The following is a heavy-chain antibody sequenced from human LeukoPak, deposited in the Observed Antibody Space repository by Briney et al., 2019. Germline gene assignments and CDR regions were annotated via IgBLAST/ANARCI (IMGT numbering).Heavy chain of an antibody. CDR3: ATPYGSYYNAEYFQH. Sequence: SETLSLTCAVYGGSFSGYYWSWIRQPPGKGLEWIGEINHSGSTNYNPSLKRRVTISVDTSKNQFSLKLSSVTAADTAVYYCATPYGSYYNAEYFQHWGQGTLVTVSS. D-gene: IGHD1-26*01. CDR1: GGSFSGYY. V-gene: IGHV4-34*01. J-gene: IGHJ1*01. CDR2: INHSGST.